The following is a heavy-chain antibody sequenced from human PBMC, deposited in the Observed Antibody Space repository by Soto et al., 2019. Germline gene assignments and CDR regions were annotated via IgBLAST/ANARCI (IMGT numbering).Heavy chain of an antibody. Sequence: QVQLVESGGGVVQPGRSLRLSCAASGFSFSISPMHWVRKAPGKGPEWVALISYEGTNKFYADSVKGRFTISRDNSKGTLYLQVDSLRPEDAAVYYCARDPKTSGGQHWAFNYFDSWGQGTLVTVSS. CDR2: ISYEGTNK. CDR3: ARDPKTSGGQHWAFNYFDS. V-gene: IGHV3-30-3*01. D-gene: IGHD7-27*01. J-gene: IGHJ4*02. CDR1: GFSFSISP.